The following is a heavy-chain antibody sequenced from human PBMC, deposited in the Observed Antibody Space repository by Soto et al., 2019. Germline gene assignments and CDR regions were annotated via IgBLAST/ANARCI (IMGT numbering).Heavy chain of an antibody. CDR1: GFKFSNYA. Sequence: LRLSCAASGFKFSNYAMSWVRQAPGKGLEWVSLISATGGGPYYADSVKGRFTISRDNSHNTLYLQVHSLTAEDTAVYYCAKDRRAGGNSAFYFDFWGQGAQVTVSS. V-gene: IGHV3-23*01. CDR3: AKDRRAGGNSAFYFDF. CDR2: ISATGGGP. J-gene: IGHJ4*02. D-gene: IGHD3-16*01.